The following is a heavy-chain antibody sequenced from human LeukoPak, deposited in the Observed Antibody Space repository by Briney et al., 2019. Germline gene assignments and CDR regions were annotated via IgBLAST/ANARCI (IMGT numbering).Heavy chain of an antibody. CDR2: IYYSGST. V-gene: IGHV4-59*08. J-gene: IGHJ2*01. Sequence: SETLSLTCTVSGGSISSYYWSWIRQPPGKGLEWLGYIYYSGSTNYNPSLKSRVTISVETSKNQFSLKLSSVTAADTAVYYCARHSGGRDSSGEYWYFDLWGRGTLVTVSS. CDR3: ARHSGGRDSSGEYWYFDL. CDR1: GGSISSYY. D-gene: IGHD3-22*01.